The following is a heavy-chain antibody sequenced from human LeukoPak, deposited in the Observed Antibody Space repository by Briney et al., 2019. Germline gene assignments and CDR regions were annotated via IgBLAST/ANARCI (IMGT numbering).Heavy chain of an antibody. J-gene: IGHJ4*02. CDR2: IYYSGSI. V-gene: IGHV4-59*01. D-gene: IGHD2-15*01. Sequence: SETLSLTCSVSGGSISSYYWSWIRQPPGKGLEWIGYIYYSGSINYNPFLKSRVTISVDTSKNQLSLKLSSVTAADTAVYYCVVGHNYFDYWGQGTLVTVSS. CDR1: GGSISSYY. CDR3: VVGHNYFDY.